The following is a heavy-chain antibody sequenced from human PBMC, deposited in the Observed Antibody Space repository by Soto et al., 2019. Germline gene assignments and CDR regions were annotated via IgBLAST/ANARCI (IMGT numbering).Heavy chain of an antibody. V-gene: IGHV1-58*02. CDR3: AAAGGAVAGILGNYYYYYGMDV. J-gene: IGHJ6*02. CDR2: IVVGSGNT. D-gene: IGHD6-19*01. CDR1: GFTFTSSA. Sequence: SVKVSCKASGFTFTSSAMQWVRQARGQRLEWIGWIVVGSGNTNYAQKFQERVTITRDMSTSTAYMELSSLRSEDTAVYYCAAAGGAVAGILGNYYYYYGMDVWGQGTTVTVSS.